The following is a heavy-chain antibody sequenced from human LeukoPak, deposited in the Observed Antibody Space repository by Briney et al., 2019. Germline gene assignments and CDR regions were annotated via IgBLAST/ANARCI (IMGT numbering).Heavy chain of an antibody. CDR2: IYYSGST. Sequence: ASETLSLTCAVYGGSFSSYYWSWIRQPPGKGLEWSGYIYYSGSTNYNPSLKSRVTISVDTSKNQFSLKLSSVTVADTAVYYCAREVDYGSGSSHFDYWGQGTLVTVSS. V-gene: IGHV4-59*01. CDR1: GGSFSSYY. D-gene: IGHD3-10*01. CDR3: AREVDYGSGSSHFDY. J-gene: IGHJ4*02.